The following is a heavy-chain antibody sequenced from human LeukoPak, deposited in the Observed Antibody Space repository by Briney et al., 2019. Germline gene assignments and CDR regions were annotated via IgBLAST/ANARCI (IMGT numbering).Heavy chain of an antibody. CDR1: GGSITFGSYY. Sequence: PSQTLSLTCTVSGGSITFGSYYWTWIRQPAGKGLEGIGRIYTSGRTFYNPSLKSRVTISMDTSMNQFSLRLNSVTAADTAVYYCARARVIPASFDDWGQGALVTVSS. D-gene: IGHD3-16*02. J-gene: IGHJ4*02. CDR2: IYTSGRT. CDR3: ARARVIPASFDD. V-gene: IGHV4-61*02.